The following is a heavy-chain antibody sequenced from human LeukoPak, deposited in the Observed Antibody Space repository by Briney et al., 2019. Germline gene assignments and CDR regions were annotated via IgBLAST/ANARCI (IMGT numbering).Heavy chain of an antibody. CDR3: ARDRVPYGSGGYNWFDP. CDR2: ISVYNGNT. CDR1: GYTFTSYG. J-gene: IGHJ5*02. D-gene: IGHD3-10*01. V-gene: IGHV1-18*01. Sequence: ASVNVSCKASGYTFTSYGISWVRQAPGQGLEWMGWISVYNGNTNSAQNLQDRVTMTTDTSTNTAYMELRSLRSDDTAVYYCARDRVPYGSGGYNWFDPWGQGTLVTVSS.